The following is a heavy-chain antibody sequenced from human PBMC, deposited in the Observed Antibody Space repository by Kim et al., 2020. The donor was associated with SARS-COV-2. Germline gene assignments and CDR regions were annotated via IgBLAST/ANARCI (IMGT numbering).Heavy chain of an antibody. CDR2: IRGGGDNT. CDR3: AKWGDSGGYYYYGMDV. V-gene: IGHV3-23*01. Sequence: GGSLRLSCAASGFSFSSYGMSWVRQAPGKGLEWVSVIRGGGDNTDHADSVKGRFTISRDNSKNTVFLQMNSLRDEDTAVYYCAKWGDSGGYYYYGMDVWGQGTTVTVSS. D-gene: IGHD2-15*01. CDR1: GFSFSSYG. J-gene: IGHJ6*02.